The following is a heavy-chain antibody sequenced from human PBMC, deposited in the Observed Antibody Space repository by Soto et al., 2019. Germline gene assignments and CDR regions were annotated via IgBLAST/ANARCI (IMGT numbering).Heavy chain of an antibody. CDR3: ANENHDSIAVDL. D-gene: IGHD3-22*01. Sequence: GGSLRLSCGASGFTFGKHGMHWVRQAPGKGLEWVARISYDGSKTLYLDSVKGRFTISRDNSKNTLYLEMNRLTIEDTAVYYCANENHDSIAVDLRGQGTLVTVSS. J-gene: IGHJ4*02. CDR1: GFTFGKHG. V-gene: IGHV3-30*18. CDR2: ISYDGSKT.